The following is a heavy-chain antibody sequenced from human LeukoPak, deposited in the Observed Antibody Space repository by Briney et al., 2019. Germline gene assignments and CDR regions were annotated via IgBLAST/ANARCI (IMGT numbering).Heavy chain of an antibody. CDR2: IFASGST. J-gene: IGHJ4*02. D-gene: IGHD1-26*01. V-gene: IGHV4-61*05. CDR1: GSSISSISSYS. Sequence: KASETLSLTCTISGSSISSISSYSWSWIPQPPAKGLEWIGYIFASGSTNYNPSLKSRVNISVDTYKNQFSLKLSSVTAADTAVYYCARWTSGGHTFDYWGQGALVTVSS. CDR3: ARWTSGGHTFDY.